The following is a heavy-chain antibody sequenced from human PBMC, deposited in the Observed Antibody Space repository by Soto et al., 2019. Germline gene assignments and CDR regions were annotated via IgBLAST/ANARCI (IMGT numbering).Heavy chain of an antibody. CDR3: IRGGSPYYYDY. CDR1: GFIFSGSA. J-gene: IGHJ4*02. Sequence: EVQLVESGGGLVQPGGSLKLSCAASGFIFSGSAVHWVRQASGKGLGWVGGILSKAGNYATAYPASRKGRFTTSRDDSENTAFLQMNSLKTEDTAVYYCIRGGSPYYYDYWGQGTLVAVSS. CDR2: ILSKAGNYAT. V-gene: IGHV3-73*01.